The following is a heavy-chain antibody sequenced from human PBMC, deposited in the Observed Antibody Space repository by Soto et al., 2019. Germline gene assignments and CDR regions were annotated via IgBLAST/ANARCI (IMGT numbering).Heavy chain of an antibody. J-gene: IGHJ6*03. CDR1: GGSISSYY. CDR2: IYYSGST. Sequence: PSETLSLTCTVSGGSISSYYWSWIRPPPGKGLEWIGYIYYSGSTNYNPSLKSRVTISVDTSKNQFSLKLSSVTAADTAVYYCARLQTYYYYYMDVWGKGTTVTVSS. V-gene: IGHV4-59*08. CDR3: ARLQTYYYYYMDV.